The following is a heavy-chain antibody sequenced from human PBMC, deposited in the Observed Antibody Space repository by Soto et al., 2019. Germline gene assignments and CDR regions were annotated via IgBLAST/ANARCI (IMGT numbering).Heavy chain of an antibody. CDR1: GGAISDARFY. D-gene: IGHD1-26*01. J-gene: IGHJ5*02. CDR2: IFYSGPT. CDR3: ARQKWEQPKWFDP. V-gene: IGHV4-39*01. Sequence: QLQLQESGPGLVKPSETLSLTCSLSGGAISDARFYWGWIRQTPGKGLEWIGSIFYSGPTFFNPALQSRVTISVDTSENQVSLKLSSVTAADTALYFCARQKWEQPKWFDPWGQGTLVTVSS.